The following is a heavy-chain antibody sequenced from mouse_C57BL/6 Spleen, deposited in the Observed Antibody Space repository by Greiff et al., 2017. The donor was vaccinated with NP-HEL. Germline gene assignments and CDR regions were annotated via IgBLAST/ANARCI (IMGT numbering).Heavy chain of an antibody. CDR1: GYAFSSSW. Sequence: QVQLQQSGPELVKPGASVKISCKASGYAFSSSWMNWVKQRPGKGLEWIGRIYPGDGDTNYNGKFKGKATLTADKSASTAYMQLSSLTSEDSAVYFCAPNWDGNAMDYWGQGTSVTVSS. CDR2: IYPGDGDT. D-gene: IGHD4-1*01. CDR3: APNWDGNAMDY. V-gene: IGHV1-82*01. J-gene: IGHJ4*01.